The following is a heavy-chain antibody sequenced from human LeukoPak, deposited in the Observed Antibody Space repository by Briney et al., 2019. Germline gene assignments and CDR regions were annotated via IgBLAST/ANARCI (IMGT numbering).Heavy chain of an antibody. CDR3: ARGGSKQWLVDDS. D-gene: IGHD6-19*01. Sequence: PSETLSLTCTVSGGSVSGYHWSWIRQPPGKGLEWIGYIHYSGSTNYNPSLKSRVTISVDTSKNQFSLKLSSVTAADTAIYYCARGGSKQWLVDDSWGQGTLVTVSS. CDR2: IHYSGST. CDR1: GGSVSGYH. V-gene: IGHV4-59*02. J-gene: IGHJ4*02.